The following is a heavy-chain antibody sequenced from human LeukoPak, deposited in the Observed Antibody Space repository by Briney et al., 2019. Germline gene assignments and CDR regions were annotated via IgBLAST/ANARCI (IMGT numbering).Heavy chain of an antibody. CDR2: ISGSGGST. Sequence: GGTLRLSCAASGFTFSSYGMSWVRQAPGKGLEWVSAISGSGGSTYYADSVKGRFTISRDNSKNTLYLQMNSLRAEDTAVYYCAKDILTGYHRDDALDIWGQGTMVTVSS. CDR3: AKDILTGYHRDDALDI. D-gene: IGHD3-9*01. J-gene: IGHJ3*02. V-gene: IGHV3-23*01. CDR1: GFTFSSYG.